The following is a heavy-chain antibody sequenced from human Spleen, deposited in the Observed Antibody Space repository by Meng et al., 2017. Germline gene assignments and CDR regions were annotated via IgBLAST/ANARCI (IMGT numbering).Heavy chain of an antibody. CDR2: ISSNGSTI. CDR3: ATTGESDAFDI. V-gene: IGHV3-11*01. J-gene: IGHJ3*02. D-gene: IGHD3-16*01. Sequence: GESLKISCAASGFTFSDYYMSWIRQAPGKGLEWVSYISSNGSTIYYADSVKGQFTISRDNAKNSLYLQMNSLRAEDTAVYYCATTGESDAFDIWGQGTMVTVSS. CDR1: GFTFSDYY.